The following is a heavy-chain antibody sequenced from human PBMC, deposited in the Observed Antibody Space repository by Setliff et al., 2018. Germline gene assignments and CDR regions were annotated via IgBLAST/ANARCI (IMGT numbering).Heavy chain of an antibody. CDR1: GFSLSTRGM. J-gene: IGHJ4*02. CDR2: INHSGST. CDR3: ARGPNWNYEGAWDY. V-gene: IGHV4-39*07. Sequence: SGPTLVNPTQTLTLTCTFSGFSLSTRGMCVSWIRQPPGKGLEWIGEINHSGSTNYNPSLKSRVTISVDTSKNQFSLKLSSVTAADTAVYYCARGPNWNYEGAWDYWGQGTLVTVSS. D-gene: IGHD1-7*01.